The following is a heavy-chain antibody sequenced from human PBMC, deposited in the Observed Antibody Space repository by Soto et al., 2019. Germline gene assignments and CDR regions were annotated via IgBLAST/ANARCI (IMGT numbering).Heavy chain of an antibody. Sequence: GGSLRLSCEASGFTFSSYWISWVRQAPGKGLEWVANIKLDGSERYYVDSVRGRFTISRDNAKNSLFLQMDSLRAEDTAVYYCARAVKLAVPAATGYFDFWGQGTLVTVYS. J-gene: IGHJ4*03. CDR2: IKLDGSER. V-gene: IGHV3-7*03. D-gene: IGHD6-13*01. CDR1: GFTFSSYW. CDR3: ARAVKLAVPAATGYFDF.